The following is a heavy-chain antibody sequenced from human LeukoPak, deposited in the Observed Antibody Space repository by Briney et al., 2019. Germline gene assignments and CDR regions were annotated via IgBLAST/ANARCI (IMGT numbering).Heavy chain of an antibody. D-gene: IGHD6-13*01. Sequence: GGSLRLSCAASGFTFSIYWMSWVRQAPGKGLEWVANIKEDGSEKYYVDSVRGRFTISRDNARNSLYLQMNSLRAEDTAVYYCARHYQDGYSTNWYGDFFDYWGRGTLVTVSS. CDR3: ARHYQDGYSTNWYGDFFDY. CDR1: GFTFSIYW. V-gene: IGHV3-7*02. CDR2: IKEDGSEK. J-gene: IGHJ4*02.